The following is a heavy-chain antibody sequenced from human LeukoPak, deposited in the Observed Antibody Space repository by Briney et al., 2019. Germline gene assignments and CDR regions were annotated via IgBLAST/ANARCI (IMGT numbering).Heavy chain of an antibody. D-gene: IGHD2-15*01. CDR2: IKQDGSQK. Sequence: QPGRSLRLSCAASGFPFSSYWMSWVRQAPGKGLEWVANIKQDGSQKYYVDSVRGRFTISRDNAENSLYLQMNSLTAEDTAVYYCARLYCSGASCYANLDYWGQGTLVAVSS. CDR1: GFPFSSYW. J-gene: IGHJ4*02. CDR3: ARLYCSGASCYANLDY. V-gene: IGHV3-7*04.